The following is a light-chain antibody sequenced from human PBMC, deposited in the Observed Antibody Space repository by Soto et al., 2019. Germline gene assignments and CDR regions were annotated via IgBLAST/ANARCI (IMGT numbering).Light chain of an antibody. J-gene: IGKJ1*01. CDR2: GAS. CDR3: QQYSNSPRT. Sequence: EIVLTQSPGTLSLSPGERGALSCRASQTVSSGFLAWYQQKPGQAPRLLIYGASSRATGIPDRFSGSGSGTEFTLTISRLEPEDFAVYFCQQYSNSPRTFGQGTKVEI. V-gene: IGKV3-20*01. CDR1: QTVSSGF.